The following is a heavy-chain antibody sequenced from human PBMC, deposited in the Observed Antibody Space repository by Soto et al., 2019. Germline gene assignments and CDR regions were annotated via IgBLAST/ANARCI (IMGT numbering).Heavy chain of an antibody. CDR2: IYSGGST. D-gene: IGHD2-15*01. V-gene: IGHV3-66*01. CDR3: ARGCSGGSCYAGFDY. Sequence: GGSLRLSCAASGFTVSSNYMSWVRQAPGKGLEWVSVIYSGGSTYYADSVKGRFTISRDNSKNTLYLQMNSLRAEDTAVYYCARGCSGGSCYAGFDYWGQGTLVTVSS. CDR1: GFTVSSNY. J-gene: IGHJ4*02.